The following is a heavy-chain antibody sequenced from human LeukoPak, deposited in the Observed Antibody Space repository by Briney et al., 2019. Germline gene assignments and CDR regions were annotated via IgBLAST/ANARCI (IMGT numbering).Heavy chain of an antibody. CDR3: ARDYYSWFDP. V-gene: IGHV4-61*09. Sequence: SETLSLTCTVSGGSISSGSYYWSWIRQPAGKELEWIGHSRTTGRTNSNPSLKSRVTISVDTSKNQFSLKLSSVTAADTAVYYCARDYYSWFDPWGQGTLVTVSS. J-gene: IGHJ5*02. CDR2: SRTTGRT. CDR1: GGSISSGSYY. D-gene: IGHD3-10*01.